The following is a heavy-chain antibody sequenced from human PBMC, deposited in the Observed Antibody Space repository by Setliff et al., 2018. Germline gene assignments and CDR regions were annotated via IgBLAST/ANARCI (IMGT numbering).Heavy chain of an antibody. D-gene: IGHD3-9*01. CDR3: ARSFSRREKFLLDY. Sequence: PSETLSLTCTVSGGSISSSSYYWGWIRQPPGKGLEWIGSIYYSGSTYYNPSLKSRVTISMDTSKNQFSLKVSSVTAADTAVYYCARSFSRREKFLLDYWGKGTTVTVSS. CDR2: IYYSGST. CDR1: GGSISSSSYY. V-gene: IGHV4-39*07. J-gene: IGHJ6*04.